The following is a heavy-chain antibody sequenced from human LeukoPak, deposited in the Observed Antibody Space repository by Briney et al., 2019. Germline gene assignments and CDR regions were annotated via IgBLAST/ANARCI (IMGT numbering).Heavy chain of an antibody. CDR3: ARAHYYGSGSYYNTYGMDV. D-gene: IGHD3-10*01. J-gene: IGHJ6*02. Sequence: PGGSLRPSCAASGFTFGGYTMNWVRQAPGKGLEWVSSISSSSTYIYYADSVRGRFTISRDNAKDSLYLQMNSLRAEDTAVYYCARAHYYGSGSYYNTYGMDVWGQGTTVTVSS. CDR1: GFTFGGYT. CDR2: ISSSSTYI. V-gene: IGHV3-21*01.